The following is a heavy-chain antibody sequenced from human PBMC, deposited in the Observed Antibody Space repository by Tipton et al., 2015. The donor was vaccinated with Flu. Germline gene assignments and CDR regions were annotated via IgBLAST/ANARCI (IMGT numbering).Heavy chain of an antibody. CDR1: GGSIGSNYF. CDR2: VHRSGHP. J-gene: IGHJ6*02. V-gene: IGHV4-39*07. D-gene: IGHD3-10*01. CDR3: ARDQGFGGGLAYDYYVLDV. Sequence: TLSLTCSVSGGSIGSNYFWGWIRQSPGQGLEWIGNVHRSGHPYYNPSLKSRVTMSVDTSKNQFSLRLRSVTAADTAVYYCARDQGFGGGLAYDYYVLDVWGQGTTVTVSS.